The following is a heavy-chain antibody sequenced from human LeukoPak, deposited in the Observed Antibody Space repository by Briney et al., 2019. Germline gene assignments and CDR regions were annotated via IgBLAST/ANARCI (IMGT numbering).Heavy chain of an antibody. Sequence: ASVKVSCKASGYIFTNYGISWVRQAPGQGLEGMGGISAHNGNTKSAQKFQGRVTVTADIPTTTAYMELRSLRSDDPGIYHCVRDKCSGITCYSLDPWGQGTLVTVSS. CDR3: VRDKCSGITCYSLDP. CDR2: ISAHNGNT. J-gene: IGHJ5*02. CDR1: GYIFTNYG. D-gene: IGHD2-15*01. V-gene: IGHV1-18*01.